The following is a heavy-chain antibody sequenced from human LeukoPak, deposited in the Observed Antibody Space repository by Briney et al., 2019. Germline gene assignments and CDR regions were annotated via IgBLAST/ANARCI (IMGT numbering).Heavy chain of an antibody. CDR2: IYYSGST. V-gene: IGHV4-59*08. D-gene: IGHD4-17*01. CDR3: ARQLAYGDYVVY. J-gene: IGHJ4*02. Sequence: SETLSLTCTVSGGSISSYYWSWIRQPPGKGLEWIGYIYYSGSTNYNPSLKSRVTISVDTSKNQFSLQLSSVTAADTAVYYCARQLAYGDYVVYWGQGTLVTVSS. CDR1: GGSISSYY.